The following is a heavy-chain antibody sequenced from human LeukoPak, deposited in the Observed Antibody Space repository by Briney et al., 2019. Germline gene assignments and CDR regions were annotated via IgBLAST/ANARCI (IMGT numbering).Heavy chain of an antibody. CDR3: AKRPSVTSPSRYHMDV. CDR1: GFTFSSYA. J-gene: IGHJ6*03. V-gene: IGHV3-30*14. D-gene: IGHD2-2*01. CDR2: ISYDGSNK. Sequence: GGSLRLSCAASGFTFSSYAMHWVRQAPGKGLEGVAVISYDGSNKYYADSVKGRFTISRDNSKNTLFLLMNSLRPEDTAVYYCAKRPSVTSPSRYHMDVWGEGTTVTISS.